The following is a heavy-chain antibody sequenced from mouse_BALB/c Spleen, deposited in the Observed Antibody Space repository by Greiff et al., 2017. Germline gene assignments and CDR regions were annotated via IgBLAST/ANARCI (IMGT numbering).Heavy chain of an antibody. CDR2: ISYSGST. D-gene: IGHD1-1*01. J-gene: IGHJ4*01. V-gene: IGHV3-8*02. Sequence: EVKLQESGPSLVKPSQTLSLTCSVTGDSITSGYWNWIRKFPGNKLEYMGYISYSGSTYYNPSLKSRISITRDTSKNQYYLQLNSVTTEDTATYYCARWYYGSSDAMDYWGQGTSVTVSS. CDR1: GDSITSGY. CDR3: ARWYYGSSDAMDY.